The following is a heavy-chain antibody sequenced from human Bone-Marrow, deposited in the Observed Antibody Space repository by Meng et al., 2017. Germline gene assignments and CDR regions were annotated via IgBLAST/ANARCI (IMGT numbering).Heavy chain of an antibody. CDR3: ARDPTGGEDHQRV. Sequence: QVQLQESGPGLVKPSGTLSLTCAVSGGSISSSNWWSWVRQPPGKGLEWIGEIYHSGNTNYNPSLKSRVTMSVDNSKNQFSLKLNSMTAADTAVYYCARDPTGGEDHQRVWGQGTLVTVSS. CDR1: GGSISSSNW. J-gene: IGHJ4*02. D-gene: IGHD1-14*01. CDR2: IYHSGNT. V-gene: IGHV4-4*02.